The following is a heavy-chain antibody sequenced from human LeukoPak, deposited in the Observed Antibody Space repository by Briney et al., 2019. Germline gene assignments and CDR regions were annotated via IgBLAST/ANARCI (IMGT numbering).Heavy chain of an antibody. CDR1: GLTIGDDA. CDR2: IRSKTYGGTT. D-gene: IGHD6-13*01. CDR3: TRTYSSSWSWYFDY. V-gene: IGHV3-49*04. J-gene: IGHJ4*02. Sequence: TGGSLSFSCTTSGLTIGDDAVSWVRQAPGKGLEWVGFIRSKTYGGTTEYAASVKGRFTISRDDSKSIAYLQMNSLKTEDTAVYYCTRTYSSSWSWYFDYWGQGTLVTVSS.